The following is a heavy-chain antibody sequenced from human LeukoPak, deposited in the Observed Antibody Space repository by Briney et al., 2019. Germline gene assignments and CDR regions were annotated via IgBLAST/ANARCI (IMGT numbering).Heavy chain of an antibody. CDR2: INHSGIT. D-gene: IGHD4-11*01. Sequence: SETLSLTCTVSGGSFSAYYWSWIRQPPGKGLEWIGEINHSGITNYNPSLKSRVTISVDTPKNQFSLKVNSVTAADTAVYYCARLPPRLYTKAHKYYDYITDVWGQGTTVTVSS. CDR1: GGSFSAYY. V-gene: IGHV4-34*01. J-gene: IGHJ6*02. CDR3: ARLPPRLYTKAHKYYDYITDV.